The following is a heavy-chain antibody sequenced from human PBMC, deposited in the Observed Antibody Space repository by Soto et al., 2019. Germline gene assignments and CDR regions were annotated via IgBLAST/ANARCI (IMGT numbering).Heavy chain of an antibody. J-gene: IGHJ6*02. D-gene: IGHD2-15*01. CDR3: TRETGGYCSGGSCYGAPFYNYYYGMDV. CDR1: GFTFGDYA. Sequence: GGSLRLSCTASGFTFGDYAMSWFRQAPGKGLEWVGFIRSKAYGGTTEYAASVKGRFTNTRDDSKSIAYLQMNSLKTEDTAVYYCTRETGGYCSGGSCYGAPFYNYYYGMDVWGQGTTVTVSS. V-gene: IGHV3-49*03. CDR2: IRSKAYGGTT.